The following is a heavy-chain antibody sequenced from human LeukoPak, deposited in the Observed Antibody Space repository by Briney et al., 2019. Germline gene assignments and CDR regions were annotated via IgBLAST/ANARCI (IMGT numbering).Heavy chain of an antibody. V-gene: IGHV3-23*01. J-gene: IGHJ3*02. Sequence: GASLRLSCAASGVTFSTYSVRCLRQAPGKVRECFSAISGSGGRTYYADSVKGRFTICKDNYKDTLYLQMSSRRAEGTAVYYCAKDLAPAYYYDSSGPVLDAFDIWGQGTMVTVSS. D-gene: IGHD3-22*01. CDR2: ISGSGGRT. CDR1: GVTFSTYS. CDR3: AKDLAPAYYYDSSGPVLDAFDI.